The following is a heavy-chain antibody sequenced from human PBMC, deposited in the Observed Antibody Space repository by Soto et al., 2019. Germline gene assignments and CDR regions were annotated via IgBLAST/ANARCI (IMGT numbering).Heavy chain of an antibody. Sequence: VQLVESGGGVVQPGRSLRLSCAASGITFSSYGMHWVRQAPGKGLEWVAVIWYDGSNKYYADSVKGRFTISRDNSKNTLYLQMNSLRAEDTAVYYCARAGDIVVVVATGADFDYWGQGTLVTVSS. J-gene: IGHJ4*02. CDR1: GITFSSYG. CDR3: ARAGDIVVVVATGADFDY. CDR2: IWYDGSNK. V-gene: IGHV3-33*01. D-gene: IGHD2-15*01.